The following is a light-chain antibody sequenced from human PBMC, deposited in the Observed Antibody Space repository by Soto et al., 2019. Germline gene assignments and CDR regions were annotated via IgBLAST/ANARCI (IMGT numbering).Light chain of an antibody. J-gene: IGLJ3*02. CDR2: EVS. Sequence: QSALTQPPSVSGSPGQSVTISCTGTSSDVGSYNRVSWYQQPPGTAPKLIIYEVSNRPSVVPDRFLGSKSGNTASLTISGLQAEDEADYYCSSFTSSNTWVLGGGTKLTVL. V-gene: IGLV2-18*02. CDR1: SSDVGSYNR. CDR3: SSFTSSNTWV.